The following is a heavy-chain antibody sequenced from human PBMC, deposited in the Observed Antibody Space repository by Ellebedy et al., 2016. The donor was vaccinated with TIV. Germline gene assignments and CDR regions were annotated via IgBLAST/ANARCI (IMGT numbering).Heavy chain of an antibody. D-gene: IGHD3-9*01. CDR2: ISYDGKNQ. V-gene: IGHV3-30*18. J-gene: IGHJ4*02. Sequence: GESLKISCVASGFIFSNFDMHWVRQAPVKGLEWLTRISYDGKNQYYEDSVKGRFSISRDNSKHTLYLQMNSLRADDSAVFYCAKLDSYDVLTGEDYWGQGTLVTVSS. CDR1: GFIFSNFD. CDR3: AKLDSYDVLTGEDY.